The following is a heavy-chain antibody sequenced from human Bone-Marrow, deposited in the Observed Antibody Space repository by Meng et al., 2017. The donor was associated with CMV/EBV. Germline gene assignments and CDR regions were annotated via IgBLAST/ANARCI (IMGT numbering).Heavy chain of an antibody. Sequence: SETLSLTCTVSGGSISSYYWSWIRQPPGKGLEWIGSIYHSGSTYYNPSLKSRVTISVDTSKNQFSLKLSSVTAADTAVYYCARAYSSSWYGHYYYYYGMDVWGQGTTVTVSS. CDR3: ARAYSSSWYGHYYYYYGMDV. D-gene: IGHD6-13*01. V-gene: IGHV4-59*12. CDR2: IYHSGST. J-gene: IGHJ6*02. CDR1: GGSISSYY.